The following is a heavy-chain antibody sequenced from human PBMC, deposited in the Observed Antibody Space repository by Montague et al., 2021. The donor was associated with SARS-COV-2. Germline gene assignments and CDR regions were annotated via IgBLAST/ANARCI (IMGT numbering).Heavy chain of an antibody. CDR2: IDYSGST. J-gene: IGHJ3*02. Sequence: TLSLTCTVSGGSISSGDYYWSWIRQRPGKGLEWIAYIDYSGSTYYXPSLKSRVSISVDTSKNQFSLKLRSVTAADTAVYYCARARTRFSLIVVVIDTFDIWGQGTMVTVSS. CDR1: GGSISSGDYY. V-gene: IGHV4-31*03. CDR3: ARARTRFSLIVVVIDTFDI. D-gene: IGHD3-22*01.